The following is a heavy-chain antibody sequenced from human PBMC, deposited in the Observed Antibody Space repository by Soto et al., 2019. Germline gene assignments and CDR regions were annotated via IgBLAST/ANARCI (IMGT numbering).Heavy chain of an antibody. D-gene: IGHD3-9*01. CDR1: GYTFTSYA. CDR2: INAGNGNT. J-gene: IGHJ4*02. CDR3: ARTYYDILRRHSTAFDY. Sequence: GASVKVSCKASGYTFTSYAMHWVRQAPGQRLEWMGWINAGNGNTKYSQKFQGRVTITRDTSASTAYMELSSLRSEDTAVYYCARTYYDILRRHSTAFDYWGKGTLVTVSS. V-gene: IGHV1-3*01.